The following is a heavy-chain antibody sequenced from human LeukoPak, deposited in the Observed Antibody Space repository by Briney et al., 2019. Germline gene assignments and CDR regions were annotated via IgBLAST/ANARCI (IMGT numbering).Heavy chain of an antibody. D-gene: IGHD3-22*01. CDR3: ARGGIVVVTPYDY. Sequence: PGGSLRLSCAASGFTFSDYYMGWIRQAPGKGLEWVSYISSSDSTIYYADSVKGRFTISRDNAKNSLYLQMNSLRAEDTAVYYCARGGIVVVTPYDYWGQGTLVTVSS. CDR1: GFTFSDYY. J-gene: IGHJ4*02. V-gene: IGHV3-11*01. CDR2: ISSSDSTI.